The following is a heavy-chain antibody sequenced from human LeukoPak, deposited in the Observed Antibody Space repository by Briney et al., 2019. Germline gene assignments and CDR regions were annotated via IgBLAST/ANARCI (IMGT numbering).Heavy chain of an antibody. CDR3: ARVDYYSSSAPPHFDY. Sequence: SETLSLTCTVSGGSISSSSYYWGWIRQPPGKGLEWIGNIYYSGSTYYNPSLKSRVTMSVDTSKSQFSLNLSSVTAADTAVYYCARVDYYSSSAPPHFDYWGQGTLVTVPS. D-gene: IGHD3-22*01. CDR2: IYYSGST. J-gene: IGHJ4*02. V-gene: IGHV4-39*07. CDR1: GGSISSSSYY.